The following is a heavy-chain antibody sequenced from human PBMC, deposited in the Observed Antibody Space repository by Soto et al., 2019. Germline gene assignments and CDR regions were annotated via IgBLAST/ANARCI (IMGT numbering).Heavy chain of an antibody. J-gene: IGHJ4*02. D-gene: IGHD3-22*01. V-gene: IGHV3-64D*06. CDR3: VKAVFSGYYYVPFDY. Sequence: GGLLRLSCSASGFTFSNYAMHWVLQAPGKGLEYVSAISSNGGNKYYADSVKGRLNISRDNSKNTLYLQMSSLRTEDTAVYYCVKAVFSGYYYVPFDYWGQGTLVTVSS. CDR1: GFTFSNYA. CDR2: ISSNGGNK.